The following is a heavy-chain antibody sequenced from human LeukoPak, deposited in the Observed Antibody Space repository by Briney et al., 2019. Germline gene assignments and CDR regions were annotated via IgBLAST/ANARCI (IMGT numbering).Heavy chain of an antibody. CDR1: GFTFSSYS. CDR3: ARLIRGVAAPINWFDP. CDR2: ISSSSSYI. V-gene: IGHV3-21*01. D-gene: IGHD6-6*01. Sequence: RGSLRLSCAASGFTFSSYSMNWVRQAPGKGLEWVSSISSSSSYIYYADSVKGRFTISRDSAKNSLYLQMNSLRAEDTAVYYCARLIRGVAAPINWFDPWGQGTLVTVSS. J-gene: IGHJ5*02.